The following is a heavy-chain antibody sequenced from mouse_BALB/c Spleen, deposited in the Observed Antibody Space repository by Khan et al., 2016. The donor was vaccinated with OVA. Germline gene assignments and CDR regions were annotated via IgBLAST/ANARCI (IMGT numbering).Heavy chain of an antibody. CDR1: GYSITSGYA. D-gene: IGHD1-1*01. J-gene: IGHJ2*01. CDR2: ISYSGVT. Sequence: EVQLVESGPGLVKPSQSLSLTCTVTGYSITSGYAWNWIRQFPGNKLEWMGYISYSGVTSYTPSLKRRISITRDTSKNPFFLHLTSVTTEDTATYYCARGNYYGYYFDYWGQGTTLTVSS. V-gene: IGHV3-2*02. CDR3: ARGNYYGYYFDY.